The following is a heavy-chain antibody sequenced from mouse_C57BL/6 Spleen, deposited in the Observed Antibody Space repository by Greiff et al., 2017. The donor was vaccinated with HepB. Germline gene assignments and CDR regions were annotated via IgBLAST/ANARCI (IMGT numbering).Heavy chain of an antibody. CDR2: IYPGNSDT. Sequence: EVQLQQSGTVLARPGASVKMSCKTSGYTFTSYWMHWVKQRPGQGLEWIGAIYPGNSDTSYNQKFKGKAKLTAVTSASTAYMELSSLTNEDSAVYYCAPLYDGYDGVYAMDDWGQGTSVTVSS. V-gene: IGHV1-5*01. J-gene: IGHJ4*01. CDR3: APLYDGYDGVYAMDD. CDR1: GYTFTSYW. D-gene: IGHD2-2*01.